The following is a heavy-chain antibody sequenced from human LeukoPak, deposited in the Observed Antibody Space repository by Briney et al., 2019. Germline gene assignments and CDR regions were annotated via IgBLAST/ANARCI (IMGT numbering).Heavy chain of an antibody. Sequence: GGSLRLSCAASGFTFDDYGMSWVRLITGKGLEWVCGINWNGGTIRYAESVKGRFTISRDNAKNSLYLQMNSLSAEDTALYYCARGSGSDDAFDLWGQGTMVTVSS. CDR2: INWNGGTI. J-gene: IGHJ3*01. V-gene: IGHV3-20*04. CDR1: GFTFDDYG. CDR3: ARGSGSDDAFDL. D-gene: IGHD1-26*01.